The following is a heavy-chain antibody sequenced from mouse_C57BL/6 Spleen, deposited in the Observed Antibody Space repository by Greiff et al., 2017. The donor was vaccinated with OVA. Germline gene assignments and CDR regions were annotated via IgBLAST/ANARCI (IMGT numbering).Heavy chain of an antibody. D-gene: IGHD1-1*01. CDR1: GFTFSDYG. CDR2: ISSGSSTI. Sequence: EVQVVESGGGLVKPGGSLKLSCAASGFTFSDYGMHWVRQAPEKGLEWVAYISSGSSTIYYADTVKGRFTISRDNAKNTLFLQMTILRSEDTAMYYCAREGDYGPWYFDVWGTGTTVTVSS. CDR3: AREGDYGPWYFDV. V-gene: IGHV5-17*01. J-gene: IGHJ1*03.